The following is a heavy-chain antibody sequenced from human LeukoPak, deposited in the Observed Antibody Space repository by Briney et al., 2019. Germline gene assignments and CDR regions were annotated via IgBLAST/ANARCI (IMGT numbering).Heavy chain of an antibody. CDR3: ARVFDSSGYWFSRH. CDR1: GFTFSSYS. CDR2: ISSSSSYI. D-gene: IGHD3-22*01. J-gene: IGHJ4*02. Sequence: PGGSLRLSCAASGFTFSSYSVNWVRQAPGKGLEWVSSISSSSSYIYYADSVKGRFTISRDNAKNSLYLQMNSLRAEDTAVYYCARVFDSSGYWFSRHWGQGTLVTVSS. V-gene: IGHV3-21*01.